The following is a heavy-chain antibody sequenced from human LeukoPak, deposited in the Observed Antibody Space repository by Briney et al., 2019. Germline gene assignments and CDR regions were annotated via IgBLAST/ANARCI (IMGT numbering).Heavy chain of an antibody. V-gene: IGHV4-4*02. CDR3: ARSAEQLVEFDY. CDR1: GASISSSNW. Sequence: SGTLSLTCAVSGASISSSNWWSWVRQPPGKGLEWIGEIYHSGSTYYNPSLKSRVTIPVDTSKNQFSLKLSSVTAADTAVYYCARSAEQLVEFDYWGQGTLVTVSS. CDR2: IYHSGST. J-gene: IGHJ4*02. D-gene: IGHD6-13*01.